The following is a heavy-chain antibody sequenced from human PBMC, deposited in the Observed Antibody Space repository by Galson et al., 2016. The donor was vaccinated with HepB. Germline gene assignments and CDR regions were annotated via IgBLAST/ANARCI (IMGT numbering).Heavy chain of an antibody. V-gene: IGHV3-7*01. CDR3: ARAGLSTGCTTA. D-gene: IGHD3-9*01. Sequence: SLRLSCAASGFTFSSYSMSWVRQAPGKGLEWVANIKQDGSEKNYVDSVKGRFTISRDNAKNSLYLQMNSLRAEDTAVYHCARAGLSTGCTTAWGQGTLVTVSS. CDR1: GFTFSSYS. CDR2: IKQDGSEK. J-gene: IGHJ4*02.